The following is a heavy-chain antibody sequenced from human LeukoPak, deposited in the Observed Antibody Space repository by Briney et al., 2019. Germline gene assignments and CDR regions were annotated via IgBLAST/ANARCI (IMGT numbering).Heavy chain of an antibody. J-gene: IGHJ4*02. CDR3: ARVWFLEWVYFDY. CDR2: IYYSGST. CDR1: GGSISSYY. Sequence: SETLSLTCTVSGGSISSYYWSWIRQPPGKGLEWIGYIYYSGSTNYNPSLKSRVTISVDTSKNQFSLKLSSVTAADTAVYYCARVWFLEWVYFDYWGQGTLVTVSS. D-gene: IGHD3-3*01. V-gene: IGHV4-59*08.